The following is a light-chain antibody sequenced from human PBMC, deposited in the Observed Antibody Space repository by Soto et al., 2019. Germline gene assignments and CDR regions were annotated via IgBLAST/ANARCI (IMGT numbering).Light chain of an antibody. J-gene: IGKJ5*01. V-gene: IGKV3-11*01. Sequence: EIVLTQSPATLSLSPGERATLSCRASQGVSNYLAWYQQRPGQAPRLLIYDASNRAAGIPARFSGSGSGTDFSLTISSLEPEDFAVYYCQQRRNSVTLGQGPRLEIK. CDR1: QGVSNY. CDR3: QQRRNSVT. CDR2: DAS.